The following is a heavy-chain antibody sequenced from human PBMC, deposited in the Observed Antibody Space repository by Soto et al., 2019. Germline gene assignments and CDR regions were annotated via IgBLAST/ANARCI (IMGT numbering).Heavy chain of an antibody. CDR1: GGSISSYY. D-gene: IGHD3-9*01. CDR3: ARQPLVNIYYYMDV. J-gene: IGHJ6*03. V-gene: IGHV4-59*08. CDR2: IYYSGST. Sequence: SETLSLTCTVSGGSISSYYWSWIRQPPGKGLEWIGYIYYSGSTNYNPSLKSRVTISVDTSKNQFSLKLSSVTAADTAVYYCARQPLVNIYYYMDVWGKGTTVTVSS.